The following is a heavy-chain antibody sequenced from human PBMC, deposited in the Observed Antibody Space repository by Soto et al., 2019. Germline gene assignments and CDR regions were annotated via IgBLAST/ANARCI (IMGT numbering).Heavy chain of an antibody. V-gene: IGHV1-46*01. D-gene: IGHD3-10*01. Sequence: ASVKVSCKASGYTFTSYCMDWVRQAPGQGLEWMGMINASGGNTSYAQKLQGRVTMTTDTSTSTAYMELSSLRSDDTAVYYCARDQGAFYYGSDCYYGMDVWGQGTTVTVSS. CDR3: ARDQGAFYYGSDCYYGMDV. CDR2: INASGGNT. CDR1: GYTFTSYC. J-gene: IGHJ6*02.